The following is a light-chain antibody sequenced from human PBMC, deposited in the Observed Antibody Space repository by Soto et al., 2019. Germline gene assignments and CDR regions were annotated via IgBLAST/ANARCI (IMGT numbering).Light chain of an antibody. CDR3: AAWDDSVDVL. CDR1: SSSIGSNF. Sequence: QSVLTQPPSASGTPGQRVTISCSGSSSSIGSNFVYWYQQVPGAAPKLLIYRNNQRASGVPDRFSGSTSGTSASLTIRGLQSEDEADYYCAAWDDSVDVLFGGGTKVTV. CDR2: RNN. J-gene: IGLJ2*01. V-gene: IGLV1-44*01.